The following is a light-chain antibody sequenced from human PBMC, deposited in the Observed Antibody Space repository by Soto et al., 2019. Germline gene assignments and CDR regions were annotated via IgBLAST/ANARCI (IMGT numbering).Light chain of an antibody. CDR2: EVS. CDR3: SSYAGSNNV. CDR1: SSDVGGYNY. Sequence: QSVLTQPPSASGSPGQSVTISCTGTSSDVGGYNYVSWYQQHRGKAPKLMIYEVSKRPSGVPDRFSGSKSGNTASLTVSGLQAEDEADYYCSSYAGSNNVFGTGTKLTVL. J-gene: IGLJ1*01. V-gene: IGLV2-8*01.